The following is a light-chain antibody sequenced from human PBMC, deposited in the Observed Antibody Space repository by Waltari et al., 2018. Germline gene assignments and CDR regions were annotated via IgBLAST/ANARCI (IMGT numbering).Light chain of an antibody. Sequence: DIQVTQSPSSLSASVGDRVTITCRARQDIINYLDWFQQKPGKPPKSLIYSASSMHPGVPDRFSGSESGTEFTLTITSLQPEDVATYYCQQYSSFPLTFGPGTKVGIK. CDR3: QQYSSFPLT. V-gene: IGKV1-16*01. J-gene: IGKJ3*01. CDR2: SAS. CDR1: QDIINY.